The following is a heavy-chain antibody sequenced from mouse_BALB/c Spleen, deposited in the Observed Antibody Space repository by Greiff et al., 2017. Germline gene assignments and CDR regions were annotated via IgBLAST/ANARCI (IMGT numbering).Heavy chain of an antibody. Sequence: EVMLVESGGGLVKPGGSLKLSCAASGFTFSSYTMSWVRQTPEKRLEWVATISSGGSYTYYPDSVKGRFTISRDNAKNTLYLQMSSLKSEDTAMYYCTRDDYYRNSGWYFDVWGAGTTVTVSS. V-gene: IGHV5-6-4*01. CDR1: GFTFSSYT. CDR2: ISSGGSYT. CDR3: TRDDYYRNSGWYFDV. D-gene: IGHD2-1*01. J-gene: IGHJ1*01.